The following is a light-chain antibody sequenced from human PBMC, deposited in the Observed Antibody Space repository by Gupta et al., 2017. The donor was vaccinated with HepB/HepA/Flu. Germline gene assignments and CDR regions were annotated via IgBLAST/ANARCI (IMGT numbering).Light chain of an antibody. CDR1: QSISSW. CDR2: KAS. V-gene: IGKV1-5*03. CDR3: QHDNSFPWT. J-gene: IGKJ1*01. Sequence: DIQMTQSPSTLSASVGDRVTITCRASQSISSWLAWYQQKPGKAPKLLIYKASRVESGVPSRFSGSGSGTEFTLTISSLQPDDFATYYCQHDNSFPWTFGQGTKVEIK.